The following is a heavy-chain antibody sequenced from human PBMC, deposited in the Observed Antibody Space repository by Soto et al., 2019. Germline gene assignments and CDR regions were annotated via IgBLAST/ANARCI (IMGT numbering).Heavy chain of an antibody. V-gene: IGHV4-39*01. D-gene: IGHD6-13*01. CDR2: IYYSGST. CDR1: GGSISSSSYY. J-gene: IGHJ6*02. Sequence: SETLSLTCTVSGGSISSSSYYWGWIRQPPGKGLEWIGSIYYSGSTYYNPSLKSRVTISVDTSKNQFSLKLSSVTAADTAVYYCARSTEDSSRWASYYYGMDVWGQGTTVTVSS. CDR3: ARSTEDSSRWASYYYGMDV.